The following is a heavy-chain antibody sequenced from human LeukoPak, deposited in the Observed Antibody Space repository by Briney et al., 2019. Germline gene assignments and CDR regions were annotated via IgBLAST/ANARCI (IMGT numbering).Heavy chain of an antibody. CDR2: IYSSGST. CDR1: GGSISSYY. Sequence: PSETLSLTCTVSGGSISSYYWSWIRQPPGKGLEWIGRIYSSGSTTYNPSLKRRVTMSVDTSKNQFSLNLSSVTAADTAVYYCASSIFGVVPPAYWGQGTLVTVSS. D-gene: IGHD3-3*01. CDR3: ASSIFGVVPPAY. V-gene: IGHV4-4*07. J-gene: IGHJ4*02.